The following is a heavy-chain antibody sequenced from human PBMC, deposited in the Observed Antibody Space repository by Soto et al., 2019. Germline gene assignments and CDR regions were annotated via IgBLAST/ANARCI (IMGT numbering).Heavy chain of an antibody. CDR1: GDSISGYY. J-gene: IGHJ4*02. Sequence: QVQLQESGPGLVKPSETLSLTCTVSGDSISGYYWYWIRQPAGKGLEWIGRMYTSGITNYNPSLKSRVTMSVDTSKNQFSLKLTSVTAADTAVYYCARDDKGVSAEMLYWGQGTLVTVSS. D-gene: IGHD2-2*01. CDR3: ARDDKGVSAEMLY. V-gene: IGHV4-4*07. CDR2: MYTSGIT.